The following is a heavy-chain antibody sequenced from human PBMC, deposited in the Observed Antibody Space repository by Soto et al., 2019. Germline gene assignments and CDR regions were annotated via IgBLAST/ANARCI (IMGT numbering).Heavy chain of an antibody. CDR2: ISPNSGNT. V-gene: IGHV1-2*04. CDR3: ARSTPPRYCSGGSCYYGAFDI. CDR1: GYTFTGCY. Sequence: ASVKVSCKASGYTFTGCYMHWVRQAPGQGLEWMGWISPNSGNTNYAQKFQDCVTMTRDTSISTAYMELSRLRSDDTAVYYCARSTPPRYCSGGSCYYGAFDIWGQGTMVTVSS. J-gene: IGHJ3*02. D-gene: IGHD2-15*01.